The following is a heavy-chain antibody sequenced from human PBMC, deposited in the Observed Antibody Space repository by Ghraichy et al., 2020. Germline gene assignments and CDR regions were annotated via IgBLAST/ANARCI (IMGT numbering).Heavy chain of an antibody. J-gene: IGHJ6*02. D-gene: IGHD6-13*01. Sequence: GGSLRLSCAASGFTFSTYSMHWVRQAPGKGLEWVAVISHDGSNKYYAASVKGRFTTSRDNSKNTLYLQMNSLRPEDTSVYYCARDIKSSSWSYYYYAMDVWGQGTTVTVS. CDR3: ARDIKSSSWSYYYYAMDV. CDR2: ISHDGSNK. V-gene: IGHV3-30-3*01. CDR1: GFTFSTYS.